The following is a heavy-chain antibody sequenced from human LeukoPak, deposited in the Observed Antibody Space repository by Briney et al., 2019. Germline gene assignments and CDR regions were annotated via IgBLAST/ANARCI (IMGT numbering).Heavy chain of an antibody. CDR3: AKDRTQQPYGIFDY. CDR2: IGGSGDRT. Sequence: QSGGSLRLSCAASGFTFNIYAMTWVRQDPGKGLGWVSAIGGSGDRTYYADSVKGRFTISRDNSKNTLYLQMNSLRAEDTAVYYCAKDRTQQPYGIFDYWGQGTLVTVSS. CDR1: GFTFNIYA. D-gene: IGHD6-13*01. J-gene: IGHJ4*02. V-gene: IGHV3-23*01.